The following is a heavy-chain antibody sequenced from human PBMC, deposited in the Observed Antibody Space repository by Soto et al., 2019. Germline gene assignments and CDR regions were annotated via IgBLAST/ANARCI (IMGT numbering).Heavy chain of an antibody. CDR2: VIGSGDNT. CDR3: VKCQHYDDRSGSSGYLDD. CDR1: GFTFRGYA. V-gene: IGHV3-23*01. Sequence: EVQLLESGGDLVQPGGSLRLSCAASGFTFRGYAMSWVRQAPGKGLEWVSTVIGSGDNTYYADSVKGRFTISRDSSKNTQYLQRNSLRAEDTAVYYCVKCQHYDDRSGSSGYLDDWGQGTRVTVSA. J-gene: IGHJ4*02. D-gene: IGHD3-22*01.